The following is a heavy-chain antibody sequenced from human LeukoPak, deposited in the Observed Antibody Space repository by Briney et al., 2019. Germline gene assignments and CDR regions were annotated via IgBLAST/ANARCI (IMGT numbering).Heavy chain of an antibody. Sequence: PSQTLSLTCAVSGDSVSSIDATWNRIRQSPSRGLEWLGRTYYRSKWSSDYAVSVKSRITISPDASKNQFSLQLNSVTPEDTAIYYCTRVSFRAFDFWGRGTTVTVSS. V-gene: IGHV6-1*01. CDR1: GDSVSSIDAT. CDR3: TRVSFRAFDF. CDR2: TYYRSKWSS. D-gene: IGHD3-16*02. J-gene: IGHJ3*01.